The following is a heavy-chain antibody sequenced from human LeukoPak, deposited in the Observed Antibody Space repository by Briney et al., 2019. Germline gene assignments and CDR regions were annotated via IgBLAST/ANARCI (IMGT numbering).Heavy chain of an antibody. J-gene: IGHJ4*02. V-gene: IGHV3-23*01. CDR3: AQWSRYFDY. D-gene: IGHD1-26*01. Sequence: GGSLRLSCVASGFTFNNYAMTWVRQVPGKGLEWVSAISGSGYSTYYADSVKGRFTISRDNSKNTLYLQMNSLRAEDTALYFCAQWSRYFDYWGQGTLVTVSS. CDR2: ISGSGYST. CDR1: GFTFNNYA.